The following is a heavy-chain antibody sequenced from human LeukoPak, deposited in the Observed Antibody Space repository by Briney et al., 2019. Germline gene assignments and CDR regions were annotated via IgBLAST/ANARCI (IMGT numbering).Heavy chain of an antibody. D-gene: IGHD3-10*01. CDR3: ARGGYASSQSTYGRITMVRGAKRTSGWFDP. J-gene: IGHJ5*02. CDR2: IIHRGST. V-gene: IGHV4-34*01. CDR1: GGSFSGYY. Sequence: SETLSLTCAVYGGSFSGYYWSWIRQPPGKGLEWIGEIIHRGSTNYNPSLKSRVTISVDTSKNQFSLKLSSVTAADTAVYYCARGGYASSQSTYGRITMVRGAKRTSGWFDPWGQGTLVTVSS.